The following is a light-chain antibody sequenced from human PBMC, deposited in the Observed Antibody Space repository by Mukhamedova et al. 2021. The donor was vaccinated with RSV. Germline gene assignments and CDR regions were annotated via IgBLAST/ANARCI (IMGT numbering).Light chain of an antibody. CDR1: SLRSYY. Sequence: ITCQGDSLRSYYASWYQQKPGQAPVLVIYGKNNRPSGIPDRFSGSSSGNTASLTITGAQAEDEADYYCNSWDSSGNHVVFGGGT. V-gene: IGLV3-19*01. CDR2: GKN. J-gene: IGLJ2*01. CDR3: NSWDSSGNHVV.